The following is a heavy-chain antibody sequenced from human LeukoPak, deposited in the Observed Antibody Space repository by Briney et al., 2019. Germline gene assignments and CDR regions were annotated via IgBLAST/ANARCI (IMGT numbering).Heavy chain of an antibody. V-gene: IGHV4-4*07. CDR2: IYTSGST. CDR1: GGSISSYY. CDR3: ARKGILNVLRYFDKANWFDP. D-gene: IGHD3-9*01. J-gene: IGHJ5*02. Sequence: SETLSLTCTVSGGSISSYYWSWIRQPAGKGLEWIGRIYTSGSTNYNPSLKSRVTISVDTSKNQFSLKLSSVTAADTAVYYCARKGILNVLRYFDKANWFDPWGQGTLVTVSS.